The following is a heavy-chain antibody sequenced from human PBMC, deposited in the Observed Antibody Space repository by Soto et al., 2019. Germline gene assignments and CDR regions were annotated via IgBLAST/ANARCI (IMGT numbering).Heavy chain of an antibody. J-gene: IGHJ4*02. D-gene: IGHD5-12*01. V-gene: IGHV3-30-3*01. CDR2: ISYDGSNK. Sequence: QVQLVESGGGVVQPGRSLRLSCAASGFTFSSYAMHWVRQAPGKGLEWVAVISYDGSNKYYADSVKCRFTISRDNSKNTLYLQMNSLRAEDTAVYYCASLMATGGLDYWGQGTLVTVSS. CDR3: ASLMATGGLDY. CDR1: GFTFSSYA.